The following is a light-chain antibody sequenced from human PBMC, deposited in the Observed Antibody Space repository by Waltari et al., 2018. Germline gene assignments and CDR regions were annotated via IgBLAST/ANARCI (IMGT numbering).Light chain of an antibody. CDR3: QQYGSPPYT. J-gene: IGKJ2*01. CDR2: GAS. CDR1: QSVRSDY. V-gene: IGKV3-20*01. Sequence: EIVLTQAPGTLSLSPGERATLSCRASQSVRSDYLAWYQQKPGQSPRLVIYGASSRATGVADRYSGSGSGTDFTLTINRLEREDFAVFYCQQYGSPPYTFGQGTKLEIK.